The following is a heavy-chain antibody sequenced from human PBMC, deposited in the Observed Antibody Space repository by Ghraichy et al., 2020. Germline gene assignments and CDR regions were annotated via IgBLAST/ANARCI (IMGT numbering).Heavy chain of an antibody. CDR3: ARNYYYAMDA. CDR2: IKEDGRDM. J-gene: IGHJ6*02. Sequence: GGSLRLSCEASGFAFSTYRMTWVRLAPGKGPQWVANIKEDGRDMYYVDSVKGRFTISRDNAKNSLYLQMNSLRAEDTAIYYCARNYYYAMDAWGQRNTVTVSS. V-gene: IGHV3-7*01. CDR1: GFAFSTYR.